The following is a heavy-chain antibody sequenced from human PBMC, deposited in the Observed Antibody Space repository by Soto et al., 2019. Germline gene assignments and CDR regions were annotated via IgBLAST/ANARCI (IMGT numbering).Heavy chain of an antibody. J-gene: IGHJ6*02. CDR3: AAIREVDV. CDR2: ISYDGYSK. Sequence: PGGSLRLSCAASGFTCSSYAMHWVRQAPGKGLEWVALISYDGYSKWYADAVKGRFTISRDNSNNTLFLEINSLRADDTAVYFCAAIREVDVWGQGTTVTVSS. CDR1: GFTCSSYA. D-gene: IGHD1-26*01. V-gene: IGHV3-30*03.